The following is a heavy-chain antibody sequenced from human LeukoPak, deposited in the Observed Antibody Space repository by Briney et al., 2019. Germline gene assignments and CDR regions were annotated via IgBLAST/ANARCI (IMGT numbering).Heavy chain of an antibody. CDR1: GYSISSGYY. CDR3: ARGELELQGLNWFDP. V-gene: IGHV4-38-2*02. CDR2: IYHSGST. D-gene: IGHD1-7*01. J-gene: IGHJ5*02. Sequence: KPSETLSLTCTVSGYSISSGYYWGWIRQPPGKGLEWIGSIYHSGSTYYNPSLKSRVTISVDTSKNQFSLKLSSVTAADTAVYYCARGELELQGLNWFDPWGQGTLVTVSS.